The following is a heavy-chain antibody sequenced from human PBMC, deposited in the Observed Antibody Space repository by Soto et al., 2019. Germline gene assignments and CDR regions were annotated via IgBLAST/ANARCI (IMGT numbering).Heavy chain of an antibody. CDR1: GFSLSDYW. J-gene: IGHJ4*02. CDR2: ITRDGSST. CDR3: ARGANGYSYFDS. Sequence: EVQLVECGGGLVQPGGSLILSCAASGFSLSDYWMHWVRQAPGEGLVWLSRITRDGSSTNYADSVKGRFTISRDNAKNTLYLQVNSLRGEDTAVYYCARGANGYSYFDSWGQRTLVSVSS. D-gene: IGHD5-18*01. V-gene: IGHV3-74*01.